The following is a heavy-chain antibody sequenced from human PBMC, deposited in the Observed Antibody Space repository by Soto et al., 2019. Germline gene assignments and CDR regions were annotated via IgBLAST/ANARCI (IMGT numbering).Heavy chain of an antibody. J-gene: IGHJ3*02. CDR1: GFTFSNAW. CDR3: TTRNYYDSSGPLPDAFDI. Sequence: GGSLRLSCAGSGFTFSNAWMNWVRQAPGKGLEWVGRIKSKPAGGTIDYAAPVQGRFTISRDDSKNTLYLQMNSLKTEDTAVYYCTTRNYYDSSGPLPDAFDIWGQGTMVTVSS. D-gene: IGHD3-22*01. CDR2: IKSKPAGGTI. V-gene: IGHV3-15*07.